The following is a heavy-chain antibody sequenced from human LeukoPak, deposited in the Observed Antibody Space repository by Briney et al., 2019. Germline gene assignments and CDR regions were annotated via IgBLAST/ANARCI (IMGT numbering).Heavy chain of an antibody. V-gene: IGHV1-46*01. Sequence: ASVKVSCKASGYTFTSYYMHWVRQAPGQGLEWMGIINPSGGSTSYAQKFQGRATMTRDTSTSTVYMELSSLRSEDTAVYYCARDGPRIAALGEDFDYWGQGTLATVSS. D-gene: IGHD6-6*01. CDR3: ARDGPRIAALGEDFDY. CDR1: GYTFTSYY. CDR2: INPSGGST. J-gene: IGHJ4*02.